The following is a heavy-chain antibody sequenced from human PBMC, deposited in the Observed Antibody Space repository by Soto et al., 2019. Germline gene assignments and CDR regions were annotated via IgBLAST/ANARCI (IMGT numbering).Heavy chain of an antibody. V-gene: IGHV3-74*01. D-gene: IGHD5-12*01. J-gene: IGHJ4*02. CDR2: INSDGSST. CDR1: GFTFSSYW. Sequence: EVQLVESGGGLVQPGGSLRLSCAASGFTFSSYWMHWVRQAPGKGLVWVSRINSDGSSTNYADSVKGRFTISRDNAKNTLYLQMNSLRAEDTAVYYCARDPRPYGGYDPLDYWGQGTLVTVSS. CDR3: ARDPRPYGGYDPLDY.